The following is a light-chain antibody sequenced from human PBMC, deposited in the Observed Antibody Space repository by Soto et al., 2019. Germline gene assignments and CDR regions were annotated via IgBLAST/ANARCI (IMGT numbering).Light chain of an antibody. J-gene: IGKJ1*01. V-gene: IGKV1-5*01. CDR2: DVS. CDR3: QQYNTFWT. Sequence: IQMTHSPSTLSASVGDRVTITCRASQTISSWLAWYQQKPGKAPKLLIYDVSTLGSGVPSRFSGSGSGTDFTLTISSLQADDFATYYCQQYNTFWTFGQGTKVDIK. CDR1: QTISSW.